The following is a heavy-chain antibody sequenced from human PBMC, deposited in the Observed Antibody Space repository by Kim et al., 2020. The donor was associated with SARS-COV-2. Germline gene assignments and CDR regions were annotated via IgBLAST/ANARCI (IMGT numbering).Heavy chain of an antibody. CDR3: ARVGGSYGLPRSDY. V-gene: IGHV4-34*01. Sequence: SETLSLTCAVYGGSFSGYYWSWIRQPPGKGLEWIGEINHSGSTNYNPSLKSRVTISVDTSKNQFSLKLSSVTAADTAVYYCARVGGSYGLPRSDYWGQGTLVTVSS. D-gene: IGHD1-26*01. CDR2: INHSGST. CDR1: GGSFSGYY. J-gene: IGHJ4*02.